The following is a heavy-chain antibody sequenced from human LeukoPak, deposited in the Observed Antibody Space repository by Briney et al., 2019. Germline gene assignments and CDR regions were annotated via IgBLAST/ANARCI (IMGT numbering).Heavy chain of an antibody. CDR3: AKPDRMTIFGVPLVDY. D-gene: IGHD3-3*01. J-gene: IGHJ4*02. CDR1: GFTISSCG. CDR2: ISYDGSMT. Sequence: GGSLRLSCAASGFTISSCGLHWVRQAPGKGLEWVATISYDGSMTYFTDSVKGRFTISRDISKTTHFLQMNSLRPEDTAVYFCAKPDRMTIFGVPLVDYWGQGTLVTVSS. V-gene: IGHV3-30*18.